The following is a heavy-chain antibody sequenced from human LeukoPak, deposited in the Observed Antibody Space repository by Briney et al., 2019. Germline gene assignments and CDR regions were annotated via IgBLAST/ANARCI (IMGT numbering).Heavy chain of an antibody. CDR2: IYYSGST. Sequence: PSETLSLTCTVSGGSISSYYWSWIRQPPGKGLDWIGYIYYSGSTNYNPSLKSRVTISVDTSKNQFSLKLSSVAAADTAVYYCARGPYSSSWFIDYWGQGTLVTVSS. J-gene: IGHJ4*02. D-gene: IGHD6-13*01. V-gene: IGHV4-59*01. CDR1: GGSISSYY. CDR3: ARGPYSSSWFIDY.